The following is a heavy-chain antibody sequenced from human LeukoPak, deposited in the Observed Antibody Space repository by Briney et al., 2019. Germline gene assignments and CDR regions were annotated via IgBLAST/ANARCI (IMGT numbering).Heavy chain of an antibody. CDR3: ARDNSGITIFGVYNWFDP. Sequence: PGGSLRLSCAASGFTFRSFAMSWVRQAPGKGLEWVANIKQDGSEKYYVDSVKGRFTISRDNAKNSLYLQMNSLRAEDTAVYYCARDNSGITIFGVYNWFDPWGQGTLVTVSS. J-gene: IGHJ5*02. V-gene: IGHV3-7*01. CDR1: GFTFRSFA. CDR2: IKQDGSEK. D-gene: IGHD3-3*01.